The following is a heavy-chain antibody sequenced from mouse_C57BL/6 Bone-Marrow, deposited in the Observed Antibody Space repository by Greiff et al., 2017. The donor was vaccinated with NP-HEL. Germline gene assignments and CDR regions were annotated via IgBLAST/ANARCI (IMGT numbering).Heavy chain of an antibody. D-gene: IGHD1-1*01. V-gene: IGHV5-15*01. CDR2: ISNLAYSI. CDR1: GFTFSDYG. J-gene: IGHJ1*03. Sequence: EVQLVESGGGLVQPGGSLKLSCAASGFTFSDYGMAWVRQAPRKGPEWVAFISNLAYSIYYADTVTGRFTISRENDKNTLYLEMSSLRSEDTAMYYCARPIYYGSSPYWYFDVWGTGTTVTVSS. CDR3: ARPIYYGSSPYWYFDV.